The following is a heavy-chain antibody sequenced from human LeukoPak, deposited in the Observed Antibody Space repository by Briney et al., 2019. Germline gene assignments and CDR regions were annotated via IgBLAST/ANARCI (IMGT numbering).Heavy chain of an antibody. D-gene: IGHD3-10*01. CDR1: GFIFSDHH. CDR2: VRNKANTYST. V-gene: IGHV3-72*01. CDR3: VRVWRGYYFDS. Sequence: GGPLRLSCAASGFIFSDHHMDWVRQAPGKGLEWVGRVRNKANTYSTNYAASVRGRFSITRDDSMNSVYLQMNSLKTEDTAVYYCVRVWRGYYFDSWGQGILVTVSS. J-gene: IGHJ4*02.